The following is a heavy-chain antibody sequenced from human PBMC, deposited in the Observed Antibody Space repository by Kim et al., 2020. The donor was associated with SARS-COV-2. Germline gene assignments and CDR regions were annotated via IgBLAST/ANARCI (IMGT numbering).Heavy chain of an antibody. CDR1: GYTFTSYD. CDR3: ARGGYDSSGYYYGPRHYGMDV. Sequence: ASVKVSCKASGYTFTSYDINWVRQATGQGLEWMGWMNPNSGNTGYAQKFQGRVTMTRNTSISTAYMELSSLRSEDTAVYYCARGGYDSSGYYYGPRHYGMDVWGQGTTVTVSS. J-gene: IGHJ6*02. V-gene: IGHV1-8*01. CDR2: MNPNSGNT. D-gene: IGHD3-22*01.